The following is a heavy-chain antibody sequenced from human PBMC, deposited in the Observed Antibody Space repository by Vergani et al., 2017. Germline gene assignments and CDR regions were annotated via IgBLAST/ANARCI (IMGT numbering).Heavy chain of an antibody. CDR2: INPSGGST. Sequence: QVQLVQSGAEVKKPGASVKVSCKASGYTFSSYYMNWVRQAPGQGLEWMGIINPSGGSTSYAQKFQGRVTMTRDTSTSTVYMELGSLRSEDTAVYYCARAYGSSTSCPSYYMDVWGKGTTVTVSS. D-gene: IGHD2-2*01. CDR1: GYTFSSYY. V-gene: IGHV1-46*03. J-gene: IGHJ6*03. CDR3: ARAYGSSTSCPSYYMDV.